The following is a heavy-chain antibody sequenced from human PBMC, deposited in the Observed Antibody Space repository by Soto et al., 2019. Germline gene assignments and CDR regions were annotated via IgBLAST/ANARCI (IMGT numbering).Heavy chain of an antibody. CDR1: GFNFSDYV. CDR3: AREGYYDSRGYPYGIDV. CDR2: ISFDGSNE. J-gene: IGHJ6*02. V-gene: IGHV3-30-3*01. Sequence: PGGSLRLSCTASGFNFSDYVVHWVRQAPGRGLEWMAFISFDGSNEYYADFVKGRFTTSRDNSKNMIYLQLNSLRADDAAVYFCAREGYYDSRGYPYGIDVWGQGTTVTVSS. D-gene: IGHD3-22*01.